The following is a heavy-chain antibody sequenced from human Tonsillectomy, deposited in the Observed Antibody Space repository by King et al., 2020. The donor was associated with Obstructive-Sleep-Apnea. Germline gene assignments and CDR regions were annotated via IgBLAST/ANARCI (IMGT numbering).Heavy chain of an antibody. Sequence: VQLVESGGGLVQPGGSLRLSCATSGFTFSTYAMSWFRQAPGKGLEWVSGISGGGRSTYYADSVKGRFAISRDNSKKTLFLQMNSLRPEDTAVYYCAKDSMDYDVLTGPVDYWGQGTLVTVSS. CDR3: AKDSMDYDVLTGPVDY. V-gene: IGHV3-23*04. CDR1: GFTFSTYA. D-gene: IGHD3-9*01. CDR2: ISGGGRST. J-gene: IGHJ4*02.